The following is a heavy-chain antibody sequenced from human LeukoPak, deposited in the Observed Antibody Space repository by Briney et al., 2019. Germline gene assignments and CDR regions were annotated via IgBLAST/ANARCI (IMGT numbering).Heavy chain of an antibody. Sequence: SETLSLTCTVSGGSISSSSYYWGWIRQPPGKGLEWIGSIYYSGSTYYNPSLKSRVTISVDTSKNQFSLKLSSVTAADTAVYYCATEYDYGGNLMAFDIWGQGIMVTVSS. CDR2: IYYSGST. D-gene: IGHD4-23*01. CDR3: ATEYDYGGNLMAFDI. J-gene: IGHJ3*02. V-gene: IGHV4-39*01. CDR1: GGSISSSSYY.